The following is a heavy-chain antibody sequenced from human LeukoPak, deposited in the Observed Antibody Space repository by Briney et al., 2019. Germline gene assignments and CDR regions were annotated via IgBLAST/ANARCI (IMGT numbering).Heavy chain of an antibody. J-gene: IGHJ2*01. Sequence: SVKVSCKASGGTLTSYATSWVRQAPGQGLEWMGRIIPILGTLKYAQKFQGRVTITTDESTSTVYMELSSLRSEDTAVYYCARSNFVYGDYVQYWYFDLWGRGTLVTVSS. V-gene: IGHV1-69*05. D-gene: IGHD4-17*01. CDR2: IIPILGTL. CDR3: ARSNFVYGDYVQYWYFDL. CDR1: GGTLTSYA.